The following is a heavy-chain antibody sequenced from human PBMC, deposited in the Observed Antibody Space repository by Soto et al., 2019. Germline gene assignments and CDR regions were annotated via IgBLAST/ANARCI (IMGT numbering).Heavy chain of an antibody. V-gene: IGHV2-5*01. CDR1: GFSLSTSGVG. CDR3: ALDAITIFGVVIPNPGLQH. J-gene: IGHJ1*01. D-gene: IGHD3-3*01. Sequence: QITLKESGPTLVKPTQTLTLTCTFSGFSLSTSGVGVGWIRQPPGKALEWLALIYWNDDKRYSPSLTSRLTITKDTSKNQVVLTMTNMDPVDTATYYCALDAITIFGVVIPNPGLQHCGQGTLVTVSS. CDR2: IYWNDDK.